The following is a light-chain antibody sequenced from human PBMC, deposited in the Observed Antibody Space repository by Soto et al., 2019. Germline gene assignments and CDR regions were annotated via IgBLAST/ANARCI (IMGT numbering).Light chain of an antibody. Sequence: QSALTQPRSVSGSPGQSVTISCAGTSSDVGGYNFVSWYQQHPGKAPKLMIYDFNKRPSGVPDRFSGSKSGNTASLTISGLQDEDEADYYCCSYAGSYTWVFGGGTKLTVL. CDR3: CSYAGSYTWV. V-gene: IGLV2-11*01. CDR1: SSDVGGYNF. CDR2: DFN. J-gene: IGLJ3*02.